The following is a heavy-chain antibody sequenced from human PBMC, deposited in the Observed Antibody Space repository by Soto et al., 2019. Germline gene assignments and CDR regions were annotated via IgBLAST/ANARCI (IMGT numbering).Heavy chain of an antibody. Sequence: SVKVSCKASGGTFSSYAISWVRQAPGQGLEWMGGIIPIFGTANYAQKFQGRVTITADKSTSTAYMELSSLRSEDTAVYYCARAQSPKKYYFDYWGQGTLVTVSS. CDR3: ARAQSPKKYYFDY. CDR2: IIPIFGTA. CDR1: GGTFSSYA. J-gene: IGHJ4*02. V-gene: IGHV1-69*06.